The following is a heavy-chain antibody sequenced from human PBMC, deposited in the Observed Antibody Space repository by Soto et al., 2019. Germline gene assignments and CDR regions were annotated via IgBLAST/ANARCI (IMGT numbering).Heavy chain of an antibody. CDR3: ARDVHYDSSGYYDY. CDR1: GFTFSSYG. CDR2: IWYDGSNK. D-gene: IGHD3-22*01. Sequence: GGSLRLSCAASGFTFSSYGMHWVRQAPGKGLEWVAVIWYDGSNKYYADSVKGRFTISRDSSKNTLYLQMNSLRAEDTAVYYCARDVHYDSSGYYDYWGQGTLVTVSS. J-gene: IGHJ4*02. V-gene: IGHV3-33*01.